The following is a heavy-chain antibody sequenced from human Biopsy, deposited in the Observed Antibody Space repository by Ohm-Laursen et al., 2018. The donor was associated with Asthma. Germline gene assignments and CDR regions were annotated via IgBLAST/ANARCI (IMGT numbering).Heavy chain of an antibody. Sequence: SLRLSCTASRFTYEMHWVRQAPGKGLEWVAVISYDGSSIYYADSVKGRFTISRDNSENTLSLQMNSLTAEDTAVYYCAREGVAGTHIEDWGQGTLVTVSS. CDR1: RFTYE. D-gene: IGHD6-19*01. CDR3: AREGVAGTHIED. CDR2: ISYDGSSI. J-gene: IGHJ4*02. V-gene: IGHV3-30-3*01.